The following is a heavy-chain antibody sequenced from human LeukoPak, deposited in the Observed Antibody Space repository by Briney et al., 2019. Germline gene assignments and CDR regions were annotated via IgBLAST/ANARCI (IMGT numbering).Heavy chain of an antibody. Sequence: GGSLRLSCAASGFTFSDYYMSWIRQAPGKGLEWVSYISSSGSTIYYADSVKGRFTISRDNAKNSLYLQMNSLRAEDTAVYYCAREGTKNSSSRGGDPSRAFDIWGQGTMVTVSS. V-gene: IGHV3-11*04. D-gene: IGHD2-21*02. CDR3: AREGTKNSSSRGGDPSRAFDI. J-gene: IGHJ3*02. CDR2: ISSSGSTI. CDR1: GFTFSDYY.